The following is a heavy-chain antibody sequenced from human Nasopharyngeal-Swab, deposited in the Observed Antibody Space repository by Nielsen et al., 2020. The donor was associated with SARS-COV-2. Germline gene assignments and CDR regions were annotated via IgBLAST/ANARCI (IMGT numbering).Heavy chain of an antibody. CDR2: IIPIFGTA. CDR3: AREGVVVVPAAAYYYYGMDV. V-gene: IGHV1-69*05. Sequence: WLRQAPGQGLEWMGGIIPIFGTASYAQKFQGRVTMTRDTSTSTVYMELSSLRSEDTAVYYCAREGVVVVPAAAYYYYGMDVWGQGTTVTVSS. J-gene: IGHJ6*02. D-gene: IGHD2-2*01.